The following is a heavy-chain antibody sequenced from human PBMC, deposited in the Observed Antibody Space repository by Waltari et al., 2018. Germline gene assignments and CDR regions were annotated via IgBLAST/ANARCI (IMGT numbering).Heavy chain of an antibody. D-gene: IGHD1-26*01. V-gene: IGHV2-5*02. CDR2: IYWDDDT. CDR1: GFSLRSNGVA. Sequence: QITLKESGPTLVKPTETVTLTCSLSGFSLRSNGVAVGWIRQPPGKAPESLAIIYWDDDTLYSPSLRDRITITKDTSKNQVVLTMTNMDPVDTATYFCAHFAYRGSRLLDHWGQGALVTVSS. CDR3: AHFAYRGSRLLDH. J-gene: IGHJ4*02.